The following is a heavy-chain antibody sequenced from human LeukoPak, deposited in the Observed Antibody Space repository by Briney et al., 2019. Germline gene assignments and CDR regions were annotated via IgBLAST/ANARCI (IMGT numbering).Heavy chain of an antibody. CDR1: GGSISSSSYY. CDR2: IYYSGST. J-gene: IGHJ5*02. CDR3: ASQYYDFWSGYQPGNNWFDP. D-gene: IGHD3-3*01. V-gene: IGHV4-39*07. Sequence: PSETLSLTCTVSGGSISSSSYYWGWIRQPPGKGLEWIGSIYYSGSTYYNPSLKSRVTISVDTSKNQFSLKLGSVTAADTAVYYCASQYYDFWSGYQPGNNWFDPWGQETLVTVSS.